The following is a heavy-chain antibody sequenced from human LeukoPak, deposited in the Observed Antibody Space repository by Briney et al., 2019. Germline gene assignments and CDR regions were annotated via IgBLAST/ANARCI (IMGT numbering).Heavy chain of an antibody. CDR3: AKDIGYGDDAFDI. D-gene: IGHD3-10*01. CDR2: ISWNSGSI. J-gene: IGHJ3*02. Sequence: GGSLRLSCAASGLTFDDYAMYWVRQAPGKGLEWVSGISWNSGSIGYADSVKGRFTISRDNAKNSLYLQMNSLRAEDTALYYCAKDIGYGDDAFDIWGQGTMVTV. CDR1: GLTFDDYA. V-gene: IGHV3-9*01.